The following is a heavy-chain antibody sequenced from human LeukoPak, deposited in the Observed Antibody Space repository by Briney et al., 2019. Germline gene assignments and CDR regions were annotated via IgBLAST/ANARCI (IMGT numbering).Heavy chain of an antibody. Sequence: GASVKVSCKASGYTFTGYYMHWVRQAPGQGLEWMGRINPNSGGTNYAQKFQGRVTMTRDTSISTAYMELSRLRSDDTAVYYCARPDSSSWFLDDAFDIWGQGTMVTVSS. CDR3: ARPDSSSWFLDDAFDI. D-gene: IGHD6-13*01. CDR2: INPNSGGT. CDR1: GYTFTGYY. J-gene: IGHJ3*02. V-gene: IGHV1-2*06.